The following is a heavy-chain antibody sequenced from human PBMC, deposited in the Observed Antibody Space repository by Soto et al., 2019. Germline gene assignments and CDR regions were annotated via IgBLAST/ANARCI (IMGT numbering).Heavy chain of an antibody. J-gene: IGHJ4*02. CDR2: IIPIFGTA. CDR1: GCTFSSYA. V-gene: IGHV1-69*13. D-gene: IGHD1-26*01. CDR3: ARDSPTGIVGGGSY. Sequence: ASVKVSCKASGCTFSSYAISWVRQAPGQGLEWMGGIIPIFGTANYAQKFQGRVTITADESTSTAYMELSSLRSEDTAVYYCARDSPTGIVGGGSYWGQATLVTVSS.